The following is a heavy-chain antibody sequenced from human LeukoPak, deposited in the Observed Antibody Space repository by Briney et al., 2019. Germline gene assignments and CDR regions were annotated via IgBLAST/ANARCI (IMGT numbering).Heavy chain of an antibody. CDR2: ITSSGSVI. D-gene: IGHD1-26*01. CDR3: ARDWASPGPTTI. CDR1: GFTFSTNS. V-gene: IGHV3-48*01. Sequence: GGSLRLSCAASGFTFSTNSMSWVRQAPGKGLEWVSYITSSGSVIHYSDSVRGRFTISRDNAKSSLYLQMNSLRAEDTAIYYCARDWASPGPTTIWGQGTLVTVSS. J-gene: IGHJ4*02.